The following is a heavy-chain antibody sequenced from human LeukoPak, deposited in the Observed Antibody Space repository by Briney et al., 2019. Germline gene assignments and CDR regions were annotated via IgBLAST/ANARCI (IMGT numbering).Heavy chain of an antibody. D-gene: IGHD5-24*01. CDR2: IYSGSSA. CDR3: VADHPNYGY. CDR1: GFTASSNC. V-gene: IGHV3-53*01. Sequence: GGSLRLSCAASGFTASSNCMSWVRQAPGKGLEWVSVIYSGSSADYADSVKGRFTISRDNSKNTLYLQMNSLRAEDTAVYYCVADHPNYGYWGQGTLVTVSS. J-gene: IGHJ4*02.